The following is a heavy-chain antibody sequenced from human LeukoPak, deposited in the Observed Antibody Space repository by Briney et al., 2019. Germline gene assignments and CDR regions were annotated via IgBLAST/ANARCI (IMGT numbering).Heavy chain of an antibody. V-gene: IGHV3-48*02. CDR1: GFTFSSFI. CDR3: ARGLPNDY. J-gene: IGHJ4*02. CDR2: ITSSSATI. Sequence: PGGSLRLSCAASGFTFSSFIMNWVRQPPGKGLEWVSYITSSSATIYYADSVKGRFTISRDNAKNSLYLQMTSLRDEDTAVYYCARGLPNDYWGQGTLVTVSS.